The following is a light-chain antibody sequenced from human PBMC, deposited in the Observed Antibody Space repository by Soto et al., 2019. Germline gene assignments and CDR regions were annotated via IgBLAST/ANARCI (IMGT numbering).Light chain of an antibody. CDR1: QSVSSSY. CDR3: QLYGSSPFT. J-gene: IGKJ2*01. V-gene: IGKV3-20*01. CDR2: DAS. Sequence: EIVLTQSPGTLSLSPGERATLSCRASQSVSSSYLAWYQQKPGQAPRLLIYDASIRATGIPDRFSGSGSGTDFILTISRLEPEDFAVFYCQLYGSSPFTFAPGTKLEIK.